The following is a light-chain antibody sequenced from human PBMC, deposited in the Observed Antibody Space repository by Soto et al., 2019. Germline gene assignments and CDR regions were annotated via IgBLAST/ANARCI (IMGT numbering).Light chain of an antibody. CDR3: SSYTGSSTI. Sequence: QSALTQPASVSGSPGQSITISCTGTSSDVGSYNFVSWYQHHPGKAPKLILYEVGDRPSGVSNRFSGSRSGNTSSLTISGLRAEDEADYYCSSYTGSSTIFGGGTKVTVL. V-gene: IGLV2-14*01. J-gene: IGLJ2*01. CDR1: SSDVGSYNF. CDR2: EVG.